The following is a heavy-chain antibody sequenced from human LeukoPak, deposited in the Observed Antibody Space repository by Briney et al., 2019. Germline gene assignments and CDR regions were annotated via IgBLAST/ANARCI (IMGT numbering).Heavy chain of an antibody. Sequence: SVKVSCKASGGTFSSYAIGWVRQAPGQGLEWMGGIIPIFGTANYAQTFQGRVTITADKSTSTAYMELSSLRSEDTAVYYCARDGGYCSGGSCSNDAFDIWGQGTMVTVSS. CDR2: IIPIFGTA. J-gene: IGHJ3*02. CDR3: ARDGGYCSGGSCSNDAFDI. CDR1: GGTFSSYA. D-gene: IGHD2-15*01. V-gene: IGHV1-69*06.